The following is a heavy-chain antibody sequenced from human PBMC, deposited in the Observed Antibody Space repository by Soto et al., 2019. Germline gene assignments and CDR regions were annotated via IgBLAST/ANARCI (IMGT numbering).Heavy chain of an antibody. D-gene: IGHD2-2*01. V-gene: IGHV1-45*02. CDR2: ITPFNGNT. Sequence: ASVKVSCKASGYTFTYRYLHLVRQAPGQALEWMGWITPFNGNTNYAQKFQDRVTITRDRSMSTAYMELSSLRSEDTAMYYCARSGVPAAVQDAFDIWGQGTMVTVSS. J-gene: IGHJ3*02. CDR1: GYTFTYRY. CDR3: ARSGVPAAVQDAFDI.